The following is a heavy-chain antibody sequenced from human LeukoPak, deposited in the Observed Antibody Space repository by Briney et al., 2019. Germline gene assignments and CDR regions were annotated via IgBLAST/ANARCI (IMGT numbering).Heavy chain of an antibody. V-gene: IGHV3-23*01. CDR2: ISGSGGST. CDR3: AKDPNTMIVVVITQGFDY. D-gene: IGHD3-22*01. J-gene: IGHJ4*02. Sequence: PGGSLRLSCAASGFTFSSYAMSWVRQAPGKGLEWVSAISGSGGSTYYADSVKGRFTISRDNSKNTLYLQMNSLRAEDTAVYYCAKDPNTMIVVVITQGFDYWGQGTLVTVSS. CDR1: GFTFSSYA.